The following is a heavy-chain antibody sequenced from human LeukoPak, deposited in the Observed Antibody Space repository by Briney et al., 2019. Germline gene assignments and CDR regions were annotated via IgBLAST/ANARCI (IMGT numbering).Heavy chain of an antibody. CDR3: AELGITMIGGV. D-gene: IGHD3-10*02. CDR2: ISSSGSTI. V-gene: IGHV3-48*04. J-gene: IGHJ6*04. CDR1: GFTFSTYG. Sequence: GGSLRLSCAASGFTFSTYGTSWVRQAPGKGLEWVSYISSSGSTIYYADSVKGRFTISRDNAKNSLYLQMNGLRAEDTAVYYCAELGITMIGGVWGKGTTVTISS.